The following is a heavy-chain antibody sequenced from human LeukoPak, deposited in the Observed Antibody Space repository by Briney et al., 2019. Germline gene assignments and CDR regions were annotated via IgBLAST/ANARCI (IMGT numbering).Heavy chain of an antibody. Sequence: PGGSLRLSCAASGFTFSSYWMSWVRQAPGKGLEWVANIKQDGSEKYYVDSVKGRFTISRDNAKNSLYLQMNSLRAEDTAVYYCARSEKGDFWRFDPWGQGTLVTVSS. CDR2: IKQDGSEK. J-gene: IGHJ5*02. V-gene: IGHV3-7*01. CDR1: GFTFSSYW. D-gene: IGHD3-3*01. CDR3: ARSEKGDFWRFDP.